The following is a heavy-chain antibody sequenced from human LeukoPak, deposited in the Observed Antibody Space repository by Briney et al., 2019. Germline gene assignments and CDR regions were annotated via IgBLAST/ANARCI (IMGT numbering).Heavy chain of an antibody. CDR1: GFTFSSYS. D-gene: IGHD3-22*01. V-gene: IGHV3-21*01. J-gene: IGHJ4*02. CDR2: ISSSSSYI. CDR3: ARDLFSENYYDSSGLDY. Sequence: PGGSLRLSCAASGFTFSSYSMNWVRQASGKGLEWVSSISSSSSYIYYADSVKGRFTISRDNAKNSLYLQMNSLRAEDTAVYYCARDLFSENYYDSSGLDYWGQGTLVTVSS.